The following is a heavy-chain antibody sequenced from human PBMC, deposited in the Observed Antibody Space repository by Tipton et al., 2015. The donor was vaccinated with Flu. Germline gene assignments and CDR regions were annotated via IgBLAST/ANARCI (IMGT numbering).Heavy chain of an antibody. CDR1: GASINSGAYY. J-gene: IGHJ5*02. CDR3: TRAPGSSGYYP. V-gene: IGHV4-61*02. CDR2: FHISGNT. D-gene: IGHD3-22*01. Sequence: LRLSFTVSGASINSGAYYWNWIRQPAGKGLEWIGRFHISGNTDYNPSLGRRATISADTSSNQFSLTLTSVTVADTAVYYCTRAPGSSGYYPWGQGTLVTVSS.